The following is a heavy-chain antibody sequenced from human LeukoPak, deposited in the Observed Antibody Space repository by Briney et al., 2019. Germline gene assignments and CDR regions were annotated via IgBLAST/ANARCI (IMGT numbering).Heavy chain of an antibody. Sequence: GGSLRLSCAASGFSFSDSRMDWVRQAPGKGLEWVANIKPDGSEIYYVDAVKGRFTISRDNAKNSLYLQMNSLRAEDTAVYYCARDLLIAVAGTDWFDPWGQGTLATVSS. CDR2: IKPDGSEI. CDR3: ARDLLIAVAGTDWFDP. CDR1: GFSFSDSR. D-gene: IGHD6-19*01. V-gene: IGHV3-7*05. J-gene: IGHJ5*02.